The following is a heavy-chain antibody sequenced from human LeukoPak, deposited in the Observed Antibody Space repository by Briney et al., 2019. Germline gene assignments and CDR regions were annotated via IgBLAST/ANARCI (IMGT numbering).Heavy chain of an antibody. CDR3: AKASHITMIVENDY. Sequence: PGGSLRLSCAASGFTFSSYAMSWVRQAPGEGLEWVSAISGSGGSTYYADSVKGRFTISRDNSKNTLYLQMNSLRAEDTAVYYCAKASHITMIVENDYWGQGTLVTVSS. D-gene: IGHD3-22*01. CDR2: ISGSGGST. J-gene: IGHJ4*02. V-gene: IGHV3-23*01. CDR1: GFTFSSYA.